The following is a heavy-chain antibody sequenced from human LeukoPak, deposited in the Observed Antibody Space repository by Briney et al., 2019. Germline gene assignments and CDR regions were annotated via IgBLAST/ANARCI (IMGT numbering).Heavy chain of an antibody. D-gene: IGHD3-22*01. CDR1: GGSFSGYY. V-gene: IGHV4-34*01. CDR3: ARALSTGYYDSSGYSRKNYFDY. CDR2: INHSGST. Sequence: SETLSLTCAVYGGSFSGYYWSWIRQPPGKGLEWIGEINHSGSTNYNPSLKSRVTISVDTSKNQFSLKLSSVTAADTAVYYCARALSTGYYDSSGYSRKNYFDYWGQGTLVTVSS. J-gene: IGHJ4*02.